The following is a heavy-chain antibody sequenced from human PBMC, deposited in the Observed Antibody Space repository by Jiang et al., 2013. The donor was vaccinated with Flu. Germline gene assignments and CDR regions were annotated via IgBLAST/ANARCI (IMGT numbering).Heavy chain of an antibody. CDR1: GYTFTSYA. V-gene: IGHV1-3*01. J-gene: IGHJ6*02. CDR3: ARADYGGNSGPYYYYGMDV. D-gene: IGHD4-23*01. CDR2: INAGNGNT. Sequence: SGAEVKKPGASVKVSCKASGYTFTSYAMHWVRQAPGQRLEWMGWINAGNGNTKYSQKFQGRVTITRDTSASTAYMELSSLRSEDTAVYYCARADYGGNSGPYYYYGMDVWGQGTTVTVSS.